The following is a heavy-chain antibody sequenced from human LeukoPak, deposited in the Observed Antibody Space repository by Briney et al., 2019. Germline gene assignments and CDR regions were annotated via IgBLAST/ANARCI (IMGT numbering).Heavy chain of an antibody. Sequence: GGSLRLSCAASGFTFSGSAMHWVRQASGKGLEWVGRIRSKANSYATAYAASVKGRFTISRDDSKNTAYLQMNSLKTEDTAVYYCTRPSFYDSSGYYRQGEGDYWGQGTLVIVSS. J-gene: IGHJ4*02. CDR1: GFTFSGSA. D-gene: IGHD3-22*01. CDR3: TRPSFYDSSGYYRQGEGDY. CDR2: IRSKANSYAT. V-gene: IGHV3-73*01.